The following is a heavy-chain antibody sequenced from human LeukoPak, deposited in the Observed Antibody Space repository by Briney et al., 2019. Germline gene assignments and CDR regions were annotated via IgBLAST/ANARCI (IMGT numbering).Heavy chain of an antibody. V-gene: IGHV1-18*01. Sequence: ASVKVSCKASGYTFTSYGISWVRQAPGQGLEWMGWISAYNDNTNYAQKLQGRVTMTTDTSTSTAYMELRSLRSDDTAVYYCARRSHGSGSYSYYYYYMDVWGKGTTVTVSS. D-gene: IGHD3-10*01. CDR2: ISAYNDNT. CDR1: GYTFTSYG. J-gene: IGHJ6*03. CDR3: ARRSHGSGSYSYYYYYMDV.